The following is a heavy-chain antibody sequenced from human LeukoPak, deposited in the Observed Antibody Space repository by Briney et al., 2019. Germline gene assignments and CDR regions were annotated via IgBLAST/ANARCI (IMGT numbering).Heavy chain of an antibody. CDR2: IWDDGNNK. CDR1: GFTFRSHG. D-gene: IGHD3-10*01. V-gene: IGHV3-33*01. J-gene: IGHJ5*02. Sequence: PGTSLRLSCAASGFTFRSHGMHWVRQAPGKRLEWVAVIWDDGNNKRYANSVNGRFTISRDNSENTLYLQMNGLTAEDTAMYYCARDSYQDYYGRFDPWGQETLVIVSS. CDR3: ARDSYQDYYGRFDP.